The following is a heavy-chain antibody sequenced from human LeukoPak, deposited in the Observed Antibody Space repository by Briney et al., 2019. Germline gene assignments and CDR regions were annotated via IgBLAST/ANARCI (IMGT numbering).Heavy chain of an antibody. J-gene: IGHJ5*02. Sequence: SETLSLTCTVSGGSISSYYWSWIRQPAGKGLEWIGRIYTSGSTNYNPSLKSRVTMSVDTSKNQFSLKLSSVTAADTAVYYCARMDSSGWYGGGVWFDPWGQGTLVTVSS. CDR2: IYTSGST. CDR3: ARMDSSGWYGGGVWFDP. V-gene: IGHV4-4*07. D-gene: IGHD6-19*01. CDR1: GGSISSYY.